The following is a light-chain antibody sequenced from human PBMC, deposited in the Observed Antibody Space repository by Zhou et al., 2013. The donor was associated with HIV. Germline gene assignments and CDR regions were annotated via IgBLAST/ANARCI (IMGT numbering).Light chain of an antibody. CDR3: QQYNNWLWT. CDR2: GAS. V-gene: IGKV3-20*01. CDR1: QYMDVNY. Sequence: EIVLTQSPGTLSLSPGERATLSCRASQYMDVNYLAWYQQRPGQAPRLLIYGASSRATGIPARFSGSGSGTDFTLTISSLQSEDFAVYYCQQYNNWLWTFGQGTKVEI. J-gene: IGKJ1*01.